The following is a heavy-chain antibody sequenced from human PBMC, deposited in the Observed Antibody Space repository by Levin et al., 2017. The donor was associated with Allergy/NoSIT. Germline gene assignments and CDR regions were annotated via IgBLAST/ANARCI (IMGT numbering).Heavy chain of an antibody. J-gene: IGHJ3*01. CDR1: GFSFGDYA. CDR2: ITGGGFNT. D-gene: IGHD1/OR15-1a*01. V-gene: IGHV3-23*01. Sequence: GGSLRLSCVASGFSFGDYAMTWVRQAPGKGLEWVSVITGGGFNTYYGDSVKGRFTVSRDNSNNTLYLELNSLRAEDTAVYYCAKKQGGTSGFSFDVWGQGTTVTVSS. CDR3: AKKQGGTSGFSFDV.